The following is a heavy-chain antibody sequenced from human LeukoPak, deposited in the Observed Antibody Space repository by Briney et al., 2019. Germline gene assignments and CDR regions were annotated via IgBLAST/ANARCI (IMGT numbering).Heavy chain of an antibody. J-gene: IGHJ4*02. V-gene: IGHV3-23*01. CDR2: ISGSGGST. D-gene: IGHD2-2*02. CDR1: GFTFSSYA. CDR3: AKHAPRYCSSTSCYIGY. Sequence: PGGSLRLSCAASGFTFSSYAMSWVRQAPGKGLEWVSAISGSGGSTYYADSVKGRFTISRDNSKNTLYLQMNSLRAEDTAVYYCAKHAPRYCSSTSCYIGYWGQGTLVTVSS.